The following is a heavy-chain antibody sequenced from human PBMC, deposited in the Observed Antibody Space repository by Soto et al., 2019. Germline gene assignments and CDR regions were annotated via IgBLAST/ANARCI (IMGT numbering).Heavy chain of an antibody. CDR3: ANDCGSSSSWPAYFDY. Sequence: EVQLLESGGGLVQPGGSLRLSCAASGFTFSSYAMSWVRQAPGKGLEWVSAISGSGGSTYYADSVKGRFTISRDNSKNTLYLQMNSLRAEDTAVYYCANDCGSSSSWPAYFDYWGQGTLVTVSS. CDR2: ISGSGGST. V-gene: IGHV3-23*01. D-gene: IGHD6-13*01. CDR1: GFTFSSYA. J-gene: IGHJ4*02.